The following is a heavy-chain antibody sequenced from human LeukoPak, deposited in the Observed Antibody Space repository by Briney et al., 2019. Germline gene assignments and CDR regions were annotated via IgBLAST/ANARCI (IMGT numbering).Heavy chain of an antibody. V-gene: IGHV1-46*01. CDR1: GYTFTSYY. Sequence: ASVKVSCKASGYTFTSYYMHWVRQAPGQGLEWMVIINPSGGSATYAQKCQGRVTMTRDTSTSTVYMDLSSLRSEDTAVYYCVRDSSSSSLADPWGQGTLVTVTS. D-gene: IGHD2-2*01. CDR3: VRDSSSSSLADP. J-gene: IGHJ5*02. CDR2: INPSGGSA.